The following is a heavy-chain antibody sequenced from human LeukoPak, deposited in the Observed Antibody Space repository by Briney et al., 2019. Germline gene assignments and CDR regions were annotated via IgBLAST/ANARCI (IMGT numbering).Heavy chain of an antibody. CDR1: GFIFSIYW. CDR2: INGDGVVK. V-gene: IGHV3-7*01. D-gene: IGHD2-15*01. Sequence: QSGGSLRLSCAASGFIFSIYWMSWVRQAPGKGLEWVASINGDGVVKHFLDSVQGRFTISRDNAKNSLYLQMNSLRVEDTATYYCARWDAYCPDGRCYSGDYSFDIWGQGTTVTVSS. J-gene: IGHJ3*02. CDR3: ARWDAYCPDGRCYSGDYSFDI.